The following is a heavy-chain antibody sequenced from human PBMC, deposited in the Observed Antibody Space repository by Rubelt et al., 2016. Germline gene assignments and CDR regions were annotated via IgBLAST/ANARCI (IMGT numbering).Heavy chain of an antibody. CDR3: ARGQYDYASEFYYDGMDV. J-gene: IGHJ6*02. Sequence: QVQLQESGPGLVKPSGTLSLTCVVSGGAITTTNYWSWVRQSPGKGLEWIGEIYHSGAANYDPSLKRRVTISVDTHKNQFSLKLSPVRAADTAVYYCARGQYDYASEFYYDGMDVWGQGSAVTVSS. CDR1: GGAITTTNY. CDR2: IYHSGAA. V-gene: IGHV4-4*02. D-gene: IGHD4-17*01.